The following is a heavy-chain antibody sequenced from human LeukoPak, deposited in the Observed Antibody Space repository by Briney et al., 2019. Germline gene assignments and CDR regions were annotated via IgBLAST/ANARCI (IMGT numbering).Heavy chain of an antibody. CDR2: IYYSGSI. Sequence: PSETLSLTCTVSGGSISTYYWSWIRQSRGKGLEWIGHIYYSGSIKYNPSLKSRVTISLDTSKNQFSLKLTSVIAADTAVYYCARGGYDFWSGYYNVAWFDPWGQGTLVTVSS. D-gene: IGHD3-3*01. CDR3: ARGGYDFWSGYYNVAWFDP. CDR1: GGSISTYY. J-gene: IGHJ5*02. V-gene: IGHV4-59*01.